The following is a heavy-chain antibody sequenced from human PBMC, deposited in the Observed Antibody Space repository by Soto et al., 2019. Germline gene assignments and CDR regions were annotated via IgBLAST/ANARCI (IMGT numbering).Heavy chain of an antibody. J-gene: IGHJ4*02. CDR2: ISYSGST. V-gene: IGHV4-59*01. CDR3: ARADPDASVGY. Sequence: SETLSLTCTVSGGSMSSYYWTWLRQSPGRGLEWIGYISYSGSTYYNPSLKSRVTISADTSKNQFSLRMNSMIAADTAVYYCARADPDASVGYWGQGTLVTV. CDR1: GGSMSSYY. D-gene: IGHD2-15*01.